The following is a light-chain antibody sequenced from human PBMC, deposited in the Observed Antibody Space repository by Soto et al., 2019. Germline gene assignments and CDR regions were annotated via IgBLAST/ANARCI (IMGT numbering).Light chain of an antibody. CDR3: SSFTSTNTWV. Sequence: QSALPQPAPVSGSPGQSITISCTGTSSDVGGYNYVSWYQQYPGKAPKLLIYEVSNRPSGVSSRFSGSKSGNTASLTISGLQADDEGDYYCSSFTSTNTWVFGGGTKVTVL. J-gene: IGLJ3*02. CDR2: EVS. CDR1: SSDVGGYNY. V-gene: IGLV2-14*01.